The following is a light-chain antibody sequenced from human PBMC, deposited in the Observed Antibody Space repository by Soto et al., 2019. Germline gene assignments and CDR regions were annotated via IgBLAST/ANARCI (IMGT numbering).Light chain of an antibody. J-gene: IGKJ4*01. CDR2: DAS. CDR3: KQGLT. V-gene: IGKV3-11*01. CDR1: QSFSSY. Sequence: EIVLTQSPATLSLSPGERATLSCRASQSFSSYLAWYQQKPGQAPRLLIYDASNRATGIPARFSGSGSGTDFSLTISSLEPEDFAVYYCKQGLTFGGGTKVEIK.